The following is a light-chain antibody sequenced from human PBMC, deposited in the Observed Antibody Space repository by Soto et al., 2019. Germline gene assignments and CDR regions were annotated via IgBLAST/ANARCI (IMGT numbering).Light chain of an antibody. J-gene: IGLJ1*01. V-gene: IGLV2-14*03. CDR2: DVG. CDR3: SSYTSDHPRFYV. Sequence: QSFVTQPSSGSGDPGTLIPIFCTGTQSESGHYNLVSWYPPHHGKAPKPIIYDVGSRPSGVSTRFFGSKSGNTASLAISGLQAEDEADYYCSSYTSDHPRFYVFGTGTKVTVL. CDR1: QSESGHYNL.